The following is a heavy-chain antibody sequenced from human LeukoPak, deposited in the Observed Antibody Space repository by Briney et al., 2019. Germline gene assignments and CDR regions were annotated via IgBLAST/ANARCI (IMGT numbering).Heavy chain of an antibody. CDR2: ITWNGGRT. CDR1: GFTFDDSG. J-gene: IGHJ4*02. Sequence: GGSLRLSCAASGFTFDDSGMRWVRLAPGKGLEWVSGITWNGGRTGCADSVKGRFTISRDNAKNSLYLQMSSLRAEDAALYYCARDLGNSISFFDYWGQGTLVTVSS. CDR3: ARDLGNSISFFDY. V-gene: IGHV3-20*04. D-gene: IGHD7-27*01.